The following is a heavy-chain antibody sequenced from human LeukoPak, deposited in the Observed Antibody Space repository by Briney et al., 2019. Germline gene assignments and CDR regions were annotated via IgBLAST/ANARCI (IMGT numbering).Heavy chain of an antibody. V-gene: IGHV3-23*01. J-gene: IGHJ6*03. Sequence: GGSLRLSCAASGFTFGTYAMSWVRQAPGKVLEWVSAITDTGGDTYSADSVRGRFTISRDNSRNTLYLQMNNLRVEDTALYYCATQIPAGDLREDYYYYMDVWGKGTTVSVSS. CDR1: GFTFGTYA. CDR2: ITDTGGDT. CDR3: ATQIPAGDLREDYYYYMDV. D-gene: IGHD2-2*01.